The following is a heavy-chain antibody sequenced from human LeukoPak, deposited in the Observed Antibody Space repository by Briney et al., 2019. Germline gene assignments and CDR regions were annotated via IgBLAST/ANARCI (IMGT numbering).Heavy chain of an antibody. D-gene: IGHD3-10*01. Sequence: QPGGSLRLSCAASGFTFSSYAMSWVRQAPGKGLEWVSAISGSGGSTYYADSVKGRFTISRDNSKNTLYLQMNSLRAEDTAVYHCAKAGQAGRYFDYWGQGTLVTVSS. V-gene: IGHV3-23*01. CDR2: ISGSGGST. J-gene: IGHJ4*02. CDR1: GFTFSSYA. CDR3: AKAGQAGRYFDY.